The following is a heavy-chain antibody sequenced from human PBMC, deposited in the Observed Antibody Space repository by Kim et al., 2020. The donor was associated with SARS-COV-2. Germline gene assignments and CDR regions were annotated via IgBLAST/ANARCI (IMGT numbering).Heavy chain of an antibody. J-gene: IGHJ4*02. CDR2: IWYDGSNK. Sequence: GRSLRLSCAASGFTFSSYGMHWVRQAPGKGLEWVAVIWYDGSNKYYADSVKGRFTISRDNSKNTLYLQMNSLRAEDTAVYYCARDLGFSSDGSGYWGQGTLVTVSS. V-gene: IGHV3-33*01. CDR1: GFTFSSYG. CDR3: ARDLGFSSDGSGY. D-gene: IGHD6-19*01.